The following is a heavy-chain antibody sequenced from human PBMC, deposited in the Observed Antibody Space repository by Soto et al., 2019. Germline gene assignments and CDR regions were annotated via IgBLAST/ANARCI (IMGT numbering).Heavy chain of an antibody. J-gene: IGHJ6*02. Sequence: SVNVSCKASGGTFSSYAISWVRQAPGQGLEWMGGIIPIFGTANYAQKFQGRVTITADESTSTAYMELSSLRSEDTAVYYCASSSIAARPYYYYYGMDVWGQGTTVTVSS. V-gene: IGHV1-69*13. CDR3: ASSSIAARPYYYYYGMDV. CDR2: IIPIFGTA. D-gene: IGHD6-6*01. CDR1: GGTFSSYA.